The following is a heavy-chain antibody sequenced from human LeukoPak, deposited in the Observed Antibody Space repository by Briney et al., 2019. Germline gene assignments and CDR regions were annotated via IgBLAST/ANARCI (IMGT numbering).Heavy chain of an antibody. V-gene: IGHV4-39*01. Sequence: SETLSLTCSVSGDSVSRSDSYWDWIRQPPGKGLEWIGTIYYSGRTYYCPSLKSRVTMSVDPSNNQFSLNLRSVTAADTAVYYCARRRYYDGSGYLEWGQGTLLSVSS. CDR2: IYYSGRT. J-gene: IGHJ1*01. D-gene: IGHD3-22*01. CDR1: GDSVSRSDSY. CDR3: ARRRYYDGSGYLE.